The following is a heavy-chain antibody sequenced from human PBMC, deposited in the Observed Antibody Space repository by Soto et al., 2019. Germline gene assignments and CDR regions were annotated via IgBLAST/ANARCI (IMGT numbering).Heavy chain of an antibody. V-gene: IGHV3-23*01. CDR2: ISGSGGST. D-gene: IGHD3-22*01. Sequence: EVQLLESGGGLVQPGGSLRLSCAASGFTFSSYAMSWVRQAPGKGLEWVSAISGSGGSTYYADSVKGRFTISRDNSKNTLYLQMNSLRAEDTAVYYCANPPYYYDTSDYWGQGTLVTVSS. CDR1: GFTFSSYA. J-gene: IGHJ4*02. CDR3: ANPPYYYDTSDY.